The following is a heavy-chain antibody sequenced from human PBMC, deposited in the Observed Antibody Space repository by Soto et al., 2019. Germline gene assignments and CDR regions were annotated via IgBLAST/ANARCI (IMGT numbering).Heavy chain of an antibody. CDR2: ISSSGSTI. J-gene: IGHJ4*02. CDR3: ASSSWTGHPFDY. D-gene: IGHD6-13*01. CDR1: GFTFSSYE. V-gene: IGHV3-48*03. Sequence: PGGSLRLSCAASGFTFSSYEMNWVRQAPGKGLEWVSYISSSGSTIYYADSVKGRFTISRDNAKNSLYLQMNSLRAEDTAVYYCASSSWTGHPFDYWGQGTLVTVSS.